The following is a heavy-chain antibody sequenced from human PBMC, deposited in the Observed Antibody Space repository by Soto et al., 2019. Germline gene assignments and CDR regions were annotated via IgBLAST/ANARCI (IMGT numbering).Heavy chain of an antibody. CDR2: MSYDGSDT. CDR3: TIVRVADSALDH. CDR1: GIIFSNNG. Sequence: QVQLVESGGGVVQPGRSLRLSCVGSGIIFSNNGMHWVRQTPGKGLEWVAFMSYDGSDTFYADSVKGRFTISRDNSKNTLFLHMSNLRAEDTAIYYCTIVRVADSALDHWGQGTLVTVSS. D-gene: IGHD3-10*02. V-gene: IGHV3-30*03. J-gene: IGHJ4*02.